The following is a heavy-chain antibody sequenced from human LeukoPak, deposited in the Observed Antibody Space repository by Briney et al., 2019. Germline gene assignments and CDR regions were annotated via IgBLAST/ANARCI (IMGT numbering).Heavy chain of an antibody. D-gene: IGHD2-2*01. CDR2: ISFSSTHI. J-gene: IGHJ4*02. CDR3: ARSPTDYCSSASCYFY. V-gene: IGHV3-21*06. Sequence: GGSLRLSCAASGFIFSNYGMSWVRQAPGKGLEWVSPISFSSTHIYYADSIQGRFTISRDNAENSLYLQMNSLRAEDTAVYYCARSPTDYCSSASCYFYWGQGTLVTVSS. CDR1: GFIFSNYG.